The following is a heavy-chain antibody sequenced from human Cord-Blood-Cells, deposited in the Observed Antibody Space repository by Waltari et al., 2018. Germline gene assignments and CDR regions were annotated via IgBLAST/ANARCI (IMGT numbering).Heavy chain of an antibody. CDR1: AGTFSIYA. CDR3: ARGREGSGYWFDP. Sequence: QVQLVQSGAEVKKPGSSVKVSCKASAGTFSIYAISWVRPAPGQGLEWMGGIIPIFGTANYAQKFQGRVTITADESTSTAYMELSSLRSEDTAVYYCARGREGSGYWFDPWGQGTLVTVSS. V-gene: IGHV1-69*01. D-gene: IGHD7-27*01. CDR2: IIPIFGTA. J-gene: IGHJ5*02.